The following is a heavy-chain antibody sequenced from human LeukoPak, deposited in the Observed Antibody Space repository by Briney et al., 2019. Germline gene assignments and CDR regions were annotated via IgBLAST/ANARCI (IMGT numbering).Heavy chain of an antibody. J-gene: IGHJ5*01. V-gene: IGHV4-59*08. D-gene: IGHD6-13*01. CDR2: MYYSGSP. Sequence: PSETLSLTCTVSGGSISSYYWSWIRQPPGKGLEWIGYMYYSGSPNYNPSLESRITISVDRSTNQLSLKLSSVTAADTAVYYCARHGEQQLVRRWFDSWGQGTLVSVSS. CDR3: ARHGEQQLVRRWFDS. CDR1: GGSISSYY.